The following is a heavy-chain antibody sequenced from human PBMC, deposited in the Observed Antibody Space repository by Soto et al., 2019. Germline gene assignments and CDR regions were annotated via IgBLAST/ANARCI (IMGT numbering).Heavy chain of an antibody. CDR2: VNPSGGST. D-gene: IGHD2-15*01. Sequence: QVQLVQSGAEVKKPGASVKVSCKASGYIFTAYSMHWVRQAPGQGLEWMGVVNPSGGSTNYAQKFQGRITMIRDTSTSTVYMELGGLRSEDTAVYYCAREENCSDGICYSEYFLRWGQGTLVTVSS. V-gene: IGHV1-46*01. CDR1: GYIFTAYS. J-gene: IGHJ1*01. CDR3: AREENCSDGICYSEYFLR.